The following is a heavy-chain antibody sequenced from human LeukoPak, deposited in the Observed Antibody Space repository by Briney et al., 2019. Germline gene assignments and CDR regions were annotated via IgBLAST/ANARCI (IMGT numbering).Heavy chain of an antibody. CDR2: IYHSGST. CDR1: GYSISSGYY. J-gene: IGHJ3*02. Sequence: SETLSLTCAVSGYSISSGYYWGWIRQPPGKGLEWIGSIYHSGSTYYNPSLKSRVTISVDTSKNQFSLKLSSVTAADMAVYYCARSPRLPSRNAFDIWGQGTMVTVSS. CDR3: ARSPRLPSRNAFDI. D-gene: IGHD4-11*01. V-gene: IGHV4-38-2*01.